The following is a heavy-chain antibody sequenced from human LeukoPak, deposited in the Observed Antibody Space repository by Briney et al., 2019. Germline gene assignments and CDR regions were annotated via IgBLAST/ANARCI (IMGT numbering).Heavy chain of an antibody. J-gene: IGHJ4*02. CDR2: ISYDGSNK. CDR1: GFTFSSYG. D-gene: IGHD3-9*01. Sequence: GGSLRLSCAASGFTFSSYGMHWVRQAPGKGLEWVAVISYDGSNKYYADSVKGRFTISRDNSKNTLYLQMNSLRAEDTAVYYCAKAYYDILTGYYKEFDYWGQGTLVTVSS. V-gene: IGHV3-30*18. CDR3: AKAYYDILTGYYKEFDY.